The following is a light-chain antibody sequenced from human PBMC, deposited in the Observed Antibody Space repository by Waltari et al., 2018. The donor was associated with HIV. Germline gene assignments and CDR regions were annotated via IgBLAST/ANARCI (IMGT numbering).Light chain of an antibody. CDR2: WAS. CDR3: QQYYSTPRT. Sequence: DIVLTQSPDSLAVSLGERATMNCKSSQKILFSSTNKNYLSWYQQRPGQPPGLLIYWASSRESGVPERFTGSGSGTNFTLTISRLQADDVAVYFCQQYYSTPRTFGQGTKV. V-gene: IGKV4-1*01. CDR1: QKILFSSTNKNY. J-gene: IGKJ1*01.